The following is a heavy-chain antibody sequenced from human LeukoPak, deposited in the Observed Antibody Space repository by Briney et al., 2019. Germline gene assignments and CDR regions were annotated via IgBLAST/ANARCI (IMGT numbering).Heavy chain of an antibody. V-gene: IGHV3-53*01. CDR3: AREPGL. CDR2: IYSGGST. CDR1: GFTFDDYG. J-gene: IGHJ4*02. Sequence: GGSLRLSCAASGFTFDDYGMSWVRQAPGKGLEWVSVIYSGGSTYYADSVKGRFTISRDNSKNTLYLQMNSLRAEDTAVYYCAREPGLWGQGTLVTVSS.